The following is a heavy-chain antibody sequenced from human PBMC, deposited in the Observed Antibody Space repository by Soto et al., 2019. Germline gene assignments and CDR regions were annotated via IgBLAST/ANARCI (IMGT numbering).Heavy chain of an antibody. CDR3: VRGAAAAGTRAFDI. J-gene: IGHJ3*02. CDR2: TYYRSKWYN. V-gene: IGHV6-1*01. CDR1: GDSVSSNSAA. D-gene: IGHD6-13*01. Sequence: PSQTLSLPCAISGDSVSSNSAAWNWIRQSPSRGLEWLGRTYYRSKWYNDYAISVKSRITINPDTSKNQFSLQLNSVTPDDTAVYYCVRGAAAAGTRAFDIWGQGTMVTVSS.